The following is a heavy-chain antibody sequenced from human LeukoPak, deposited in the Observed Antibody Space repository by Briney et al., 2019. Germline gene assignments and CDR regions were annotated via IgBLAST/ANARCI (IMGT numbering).Heavy chain of an antibody. J-gene: IGHJ4*02. D-gene: IGHD4-23*01. CDR3: ARSSRELRGYAPWEVMPPFDY. CDR2: IRYDGSNK. V-gene: IGHV3-30*02. Sequence: GGSLRLSCAASEFTFSRYGMHWVRQAPGKGLEWVAFIRYDGSNKYYADSVKGRFTISRDNSRNTLYMQMNSLRAEDTAVYYCARSSRELRGYAPWEVMPPFDYWGQGTLVTVSS. CDR1: EFTFSRYG.